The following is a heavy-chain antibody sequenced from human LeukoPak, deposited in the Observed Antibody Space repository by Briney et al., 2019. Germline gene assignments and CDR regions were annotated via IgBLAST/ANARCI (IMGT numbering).Heavy chain of an antibody. Sequence: PGRSLRLSCAASGFTFSSYGMHWVRQAPGKGLEWVAVISYDGGNKYYADSVKGRFTISRDNSKNTLYLQMNSLRAEDTAVYYCAKAGNYYDSSGYSTSFDYWGQGTLVTVSS. D-gene: IGHD3-22*01. J-gene: IGHJ4*02. CDR1: GFTFSSYG. CDR2: ISYDGGNK. CDR3: AKAGNYYDSSGYSTSFDY. V-gene: IGHV3-30*18.